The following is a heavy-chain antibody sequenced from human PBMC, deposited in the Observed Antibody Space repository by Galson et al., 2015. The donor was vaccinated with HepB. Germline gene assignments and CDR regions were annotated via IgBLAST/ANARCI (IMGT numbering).Heavy chain of an antibody. CDR2: INGALTIT. CDR1: GFTFSNYW. J-gene: IGHJ6*02. Sequence: SLRLSCAASGFTFSNYWMHWVRQAPGKGLVWVSRINGALTITNYADSVKGQFTISRDNARNTLYLQMNSLRVEDTAVYYCVRENIAASMDVWGQGTTVIVSS. CDR3: VRENIAASMDV. D-gene: IGHD6-13*01. V-gene: IGHV3-74*01.